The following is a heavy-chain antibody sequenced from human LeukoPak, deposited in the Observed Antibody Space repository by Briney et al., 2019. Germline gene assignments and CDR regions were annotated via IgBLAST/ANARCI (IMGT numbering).Heavy chain of an antibody. CDR2: ISSNGGST. CDR1: GFTFSSYG. V-gene: IGHV3-64*01. J-gene: IGHJ4*02. Sequence: PGGSLRLTCAASGFTFSSYGMHWVRQAPGKGLEYVSAISSNGGSTYYANSVKGRFTISRDNSKNTLYLQMGGLRSEDMAVYYCARDRCSGNGCWRYFDYWGQGTLVTVPS. CDR3: ARDRCSGNGCWRYFDY. D-gene: IGHD2-15*01.